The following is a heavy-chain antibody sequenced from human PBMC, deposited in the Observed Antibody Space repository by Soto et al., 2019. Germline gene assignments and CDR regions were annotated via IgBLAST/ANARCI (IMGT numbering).Heavy chain of an antibody. CDR3: ARHTPAISISDH. J-gene: IGHJ4*02. CDR1: DGSISSGGYS. Sequence: PSETLSLTCTVSDGSISSGGYSWSWIRQPPGKGLEWIGYMYHSGSTYYNPSLKSRVTISIDRSKNQFSLKLSSVTAADTAVYYCARHTPAISISDHWGQGTLVTVSS. V-gene: IGHV4-30-2*01. D-gene: IGHD2-15*01. CDR2: MYHSGST.